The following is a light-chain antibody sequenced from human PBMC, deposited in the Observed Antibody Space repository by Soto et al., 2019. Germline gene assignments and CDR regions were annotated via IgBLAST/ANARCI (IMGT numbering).Light chain of an antibody. V-gene: IGLV1-40*01. CDR2: GNT. CDR1: SSNIGAGYD. J-gene: IGLJ2*01. Sequence: QSVLTQPPSVSGAPGQRVTISCTGSSSNIGAGYDVHWYQQLPGRAPKLLIYGNTNRPSGVPDRFSGSKSGTSASLAITGLQAEDEADYYCRSFGSSRSVVFGGGTKLTVL. CDR3: RSFGSSRSVV.